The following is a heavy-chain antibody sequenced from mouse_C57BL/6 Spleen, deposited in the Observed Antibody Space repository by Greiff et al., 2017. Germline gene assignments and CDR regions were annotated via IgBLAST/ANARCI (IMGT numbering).Heavy chain of an antibody. CDR2: IYPRSGNT. J-gene: IGHJ2*01. CDR3: ARRGLDSYYFDY. Sequence: VKLVESGAELARPGASVKLSCKASGYTFTSYGISWVKQRTGQGLEWIGEIYPRSGNTYYNEKFKGKATLTADKSSSTAYMELRSLTSEDSAVYFCARRGLDSYYFDYWGQGTTLTVSS. V-gene: IGHV1-81*01. CDR1: GYTFTSYG. D-gene: IGHD2-4*01.